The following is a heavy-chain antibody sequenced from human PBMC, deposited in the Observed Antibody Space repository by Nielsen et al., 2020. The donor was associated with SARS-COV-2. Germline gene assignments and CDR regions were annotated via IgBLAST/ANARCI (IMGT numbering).Heavy chain of an antibody. CDR3: ARALVVRGVIPGY. CDR1: GYTFTSYD. V-gene: IGHV1-8*01. D-gene: IGHD3-10*01. CDR2: MNPNSGNT. J-gene: IGHJ4*02. Sequence: ASVKVSCKASGYTFTSYDINWVRQATGQGLEWMGWMNPNSGNTGYAQKFQGRVTITRNTSISTAYMELSSLRSEDTAVYYCARALVVRGVIPGYWGQGTLVTVSS.